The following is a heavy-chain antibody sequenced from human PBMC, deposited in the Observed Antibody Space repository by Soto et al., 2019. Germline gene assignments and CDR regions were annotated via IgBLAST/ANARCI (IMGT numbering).Heavy chain of an antibody. D-gene: IGHD3-9*01. CDR2: IKQDGSEK. CDR1: GFTFSSYW. Sequence: GGSLRLSCAASGFTFSSYWMSWVRQAPGKGLEWVANIKQDGSEKYYVDSVKGRFTISRDNDKNSLYLQMNSLRAEDTAVYYCAREESYYDIFTGYYFERSRMFDYSGQGTLVTVSS. CDR3: AREESYYDIFTGYYFERSRMFDY. J-gene: IGHJ4*02. V-gene: IGHV3-7*04.